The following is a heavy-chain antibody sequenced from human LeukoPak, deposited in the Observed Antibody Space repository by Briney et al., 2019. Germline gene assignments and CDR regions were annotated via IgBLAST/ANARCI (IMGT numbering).Heavy chain of an antibody. CDR1: GGSFSGYY. D-gene: IGHD6-6*01. V-gene: IGHV4-34*01. Sequence: SETLSLTCAVYGGSFSGYYWSWIRQPPGKGLEWIGEINHSGSTNYNPSLKSRVTISVDTSKNQFSLKLSSVTAADTAVYYCARASIAASGYYFDYWGQGTLVTVSS. J-gene: IGHJ4*02. CDR2: INHSGST. CDR3: ARASIAASGYYFDY.